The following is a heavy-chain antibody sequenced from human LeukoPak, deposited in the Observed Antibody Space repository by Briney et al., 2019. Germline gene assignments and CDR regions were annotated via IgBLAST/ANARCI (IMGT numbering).Heavy chain of an antibody. CDR2: ISSSSSYI. CDR1: GFTFSSYS. CDR3: ARRTRASGVDV. Sequence: GRSLRLSCAASGFTFSSYSMNWVSQAPGRGLVWVSSISSSSSYIYYADSVKGRFTISRDNAENSLYLQMNSLRAEDTAVYYCARRTRASGVDVWGKGTTVTVSS. J-gene: IGHJ6*04. D-gene: IGHD1-26*01. V-gene: IGHV3-21*01.